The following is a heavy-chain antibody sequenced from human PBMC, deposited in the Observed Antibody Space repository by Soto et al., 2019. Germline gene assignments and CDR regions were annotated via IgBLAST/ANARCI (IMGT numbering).Heavy chain of an antibody. J-gene: IGHJ4*02. Sequence: GGSLRLSFAASGFTFSGYSMNWVRQAPGKGLEWVSAISSSSGCTYYADSVKGRFTISRDNSKNMLYLQMNSLRAEDTAVYYCAKRGEFWSGYLGRLNWGPGTLVTVS. CDR1: GFTFSGYS. CDR2: ISSSSGCT. D-gene: IGHD3-3*01. V-gene: IGHV3-23*01. CDR3: AKRGEFWSGYLGRLN.